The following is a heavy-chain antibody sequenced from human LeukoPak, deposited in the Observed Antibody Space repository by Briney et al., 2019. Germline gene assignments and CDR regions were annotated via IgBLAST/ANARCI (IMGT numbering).Heavy chain of an antibody. CDR3: VRDQFFSFDY. CDR1: GFTFNTYT. J-gene: IGHJ4*02. V-gene: IGHV3-48*02. CDR2: ISGSSGII. D-gene: IGHD3-3*01. Sequence: GGSLRLSCAASGFTFNTYTMNWVRQAPGKGLEWVSYISGSSGIIDYADSVRGRFTISRDSAKNSLYLQMSSLRDGDTAVYYCVRDQFFSFDYWGQGTLVTVSS.